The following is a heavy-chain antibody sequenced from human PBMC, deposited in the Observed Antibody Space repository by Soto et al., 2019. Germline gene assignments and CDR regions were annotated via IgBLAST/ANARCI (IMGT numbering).Heavy chain of an antibody. CDR3: ARGLITGSHYSGGWYYFDS. CDR1: GGSISSGGYS. CDR2: IYHSGST. D-gene: IGHD6-19*01. J-gene: IGHJ4*02. V-gene: IGHV4-30-2*01. Sequence: SETLSLTCAVSGGSISSGGYSWSWIRQPPGKGLEWIGYIYHSGSTYYNPSLKSRVTISVRTSNSQFSLELSSVTAADTAVYYCARGLITGSHYSGGWYYFDSWGQGTQVTVSS.